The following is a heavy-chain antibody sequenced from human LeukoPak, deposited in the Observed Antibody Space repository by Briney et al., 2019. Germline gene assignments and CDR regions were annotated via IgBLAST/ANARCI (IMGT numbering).Heavy chain of an antibody. J-gene: IGHJ3*02. D-gene: IGHD2/OR15-2a*01. V-gene: IGHV1-18*01. CDR2: VSPSHTTR. Sequence: ASVEVSCKASGYTFRQYSISWVRQAPGKGIEWMGWVSPSHTTRVYAQEFQGRVTMTADTNTNTVSMELRSLRFDDTAVYFCARDYFLPLETDNGDGFAIWGQGTVVTVSS. CDR3: ARDYFLPLETDNGDGFAI. CDR1: GYTFRQYS.